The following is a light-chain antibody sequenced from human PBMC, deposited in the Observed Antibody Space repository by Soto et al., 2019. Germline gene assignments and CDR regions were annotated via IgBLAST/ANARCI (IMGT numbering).Light chain of an antibody. CDR1: QTVSKN. Sequence: EVGLTQSAFTLSLYPGEGATLSCRASQTVSKNYLAWYQQRSGQAPRLLIYGASTRATDMPGRFSGSGSGTEFTLTISSLQSEDFAVYYCQQYKNWPRTFGRGTKVDIK. CDR2: GAS. CDR3: QQYKNWPRT. J-gene: IGKJ4*02. V-gene: IGKV3-15*01.